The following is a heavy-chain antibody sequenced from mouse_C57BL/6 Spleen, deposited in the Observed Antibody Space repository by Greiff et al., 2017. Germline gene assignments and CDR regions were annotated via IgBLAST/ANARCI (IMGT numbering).Heavy chain of an antibody. CDR3: AREKGYYGSYYFDY. CDR1: GSTFPCYD. D-gene: IGHD1-1*01. V-gene: IGHV1-85*01. J-gene: IGHJ2*01. Sequence: QVQLQLPGPGLVQPGASGTLSCTASGSTFPCYDINWVRQRPGQGLGWIGWFYPRDGSTKYNEKFKGKATLTVDTSSSTAYMELHSLTSEDSAVYFCAREKGYYGSYYFDYWGQGTTLTVSS. CDR2: FYPRDGST.